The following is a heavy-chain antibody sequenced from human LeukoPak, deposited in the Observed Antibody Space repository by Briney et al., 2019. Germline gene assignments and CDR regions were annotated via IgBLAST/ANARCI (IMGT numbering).Heavy chain of an antibody. CDR1: GLTFRTTW. J-gene: IGHJ4*02. V-gene: IGHV3-74*01. D-gene: IGHD1-7*01. CDR2: MNGEGTTI. Sequence: GGSLRLSCATSGLTFRTTWMHWVRQAPGKGLMWVSRMNGEGTTIDYADSVKGRFTVSRDYAKNTLFLRMNNLRTGDTALYFCATARNFRFEYWGQGSLVIVSA. CDR3: ATARNFRFEY.